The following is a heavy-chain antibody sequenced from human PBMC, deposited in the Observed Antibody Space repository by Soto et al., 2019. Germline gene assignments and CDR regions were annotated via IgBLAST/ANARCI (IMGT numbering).Heavy chain of an antibody. Sequence: EVQLVESGGGLVQPGGSLRLSCAASGFTFSSYSMNWVRQAPGKGLEWVSYISSSSSTIYYADSVKGRFTISRDNAKNSLYLQMNSLRDEDTAVYYCARDYQYSSGWYGGRAFDIWGQGTMVTVSS. CDR2: ISSSSSTI. CDR1: GFTFSSYS. J-gene: IGHJ3*02. D-gene: IGHD6-19*01. V-gene: IGHV3-48*02. CDR3: ARDYQYSSGWYGGRAFDI.